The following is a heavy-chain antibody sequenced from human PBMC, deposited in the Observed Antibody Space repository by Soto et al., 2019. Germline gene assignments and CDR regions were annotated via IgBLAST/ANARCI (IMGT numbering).Heavy chain of an antibody. CDR1: GASISSDDYY. J-gene: IGHJ5*02. Sequence: QVQLQESGPGLVKPSQTLSLTCSVSGASISSDDYYWSWIRQHPGKGLEWIGYIYHSGHTYYHPSLVSRLTISLDSSKNHFSLILDSVSAADTAVYFCARGHPDKTSSWTLNWFDPWGQGIPVTVSS. CDR2: IYHSGHT. D-gene: IGHD6-13*01. V-gene: IGHV4-31*02. CDR3: ARGHPDKTSSWTLNWFDP.